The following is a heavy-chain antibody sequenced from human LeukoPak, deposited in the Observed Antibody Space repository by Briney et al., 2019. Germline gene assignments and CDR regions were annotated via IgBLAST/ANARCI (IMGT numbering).Heavy chain of an antibody. CDR3: ARDRITMVRGVYIRHYYFDY. Sequence: SETLSLTCAVYGGSFSGYYWSWIRQPPGKGLEWIGYIYYSGSTNYNPSLKSRVTISVDTSKNQFSLQLNSVTPEDTAVYYCARDRITMVRGVYIRHYYFDYWGQGTLVTVSS. V-gene: IGHV4-59*12. CDR2: IYYSGST. CDR1: GGSFSGYY. J-gene: IGHJ4*02. D-gene: IGHD3-10*01.